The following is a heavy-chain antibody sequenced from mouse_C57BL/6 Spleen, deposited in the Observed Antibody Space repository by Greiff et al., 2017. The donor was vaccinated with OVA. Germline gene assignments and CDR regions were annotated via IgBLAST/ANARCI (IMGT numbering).Heavy chain of an antibody. V-gene: IGHV1-22*01. Sequence: VQLKQSGPELVKPGASVKMSCKASGYTFTDYNMHWVKQSHGKSLEWIGYINPNNGGTSYNQKFKGKATLTVNKSSSTAYMELRSLTSEDSAVYYCARFAGTYWYFDVWGTGTTVTVSS. D-gene: IGHD4-1*01. CDR2: INPNNGGT. CDR1: GYTFTDYN. J-gene: IGHJ1*03. CDR3: ARFAGTYWYFDV.